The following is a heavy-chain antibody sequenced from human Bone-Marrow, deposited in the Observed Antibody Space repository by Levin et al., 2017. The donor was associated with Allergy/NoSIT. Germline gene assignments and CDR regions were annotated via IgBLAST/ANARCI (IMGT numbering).Heavy chain of an antibody. J-gene: IGHJ3*02. CDR1: GFTFSSNS. Sequence: ETLSLTCAASGFTFSSNSMNWVRQAPGKGLEWVSYISSSSSTIYYADSVKGRFTVSRDNAKNSLYLQMSSLRAEDTAVYYCARASGSGRYAFDIWGQGTTVTVSS. D-gene: IGHD3-10*01. CDR3: ARASGSGRYAFDI. CDR2: ISSSSSTI. V-gene: IGHV3-48*01.